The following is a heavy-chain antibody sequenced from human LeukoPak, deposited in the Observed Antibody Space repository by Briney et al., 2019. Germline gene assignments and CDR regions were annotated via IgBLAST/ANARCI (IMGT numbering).Heavy chain of an antibody. CDR3: ARNHGYYGMDV. CDR2: IYYSGST. V-gene: IGHV4-59*08. D-gene: IGHD1-14*01. J-gene: IGHJ6*02. Sequence: SETLSLTCTVSGGSISSYYWSWIRQPPGKGLEWIGYIYYSGSTNYNPSLKSRVTISVDTSKNQFSLKLSSVTAADTAVYYCARNHGYYGMDVWGQGTTVTVSS. CDR1: GGSISSYY.